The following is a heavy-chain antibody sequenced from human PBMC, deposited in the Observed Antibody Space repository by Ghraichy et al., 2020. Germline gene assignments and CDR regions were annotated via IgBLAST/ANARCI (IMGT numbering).Heavy chain of an antibody. J-gene: IGHJ6*02. V-gene: IGHV4-39*01. CDR1: GGSISSSSYY. D-gene: IGHD2-2*01. Sequence: SETPSLTCTVSGGSISSSSYYWGWIRQPPGKGLEWIGSIYYSGSTYYNPSLKSRVTISVDTSKNQFSLKLSSVTAADTAVYYCARLPSVPAARGTYYYGMDVWGQGTTVTVSS. CDR2: IYYSGST. CDR3: ARLPSVPAARGTYYYGMDV.